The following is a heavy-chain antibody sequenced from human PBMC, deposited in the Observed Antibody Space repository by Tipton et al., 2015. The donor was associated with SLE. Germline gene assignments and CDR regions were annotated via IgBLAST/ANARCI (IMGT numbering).Heavy chain of an antibody. V-gene: IGHV1-69*04. CDR3: ASDRDHSSGGDY. Sequence: QSGPEVKKPGSSVKVACKASGGTFSSYAISWVRQAPGQGLEWMGGIIPILGIAKYAQKFQGRVTITADKSTSTAYMELSSLRSADTAVYYCASDRDHSSGGDYWGQGTLVTVSS. CDR1: GGTFSSYA. D-gene: IGHD6-19*01. J-gene: IGHJ4*02. CDR2: IIPILGIA.